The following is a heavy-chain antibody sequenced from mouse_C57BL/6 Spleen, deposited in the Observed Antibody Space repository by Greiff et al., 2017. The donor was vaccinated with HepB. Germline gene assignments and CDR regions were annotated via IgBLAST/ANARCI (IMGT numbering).Heavy chain of an antibody. CDR3: AREAYSFAY. CDR1: GYTFTSYW. J-gene: IGHJ3*01. D-gene: IGHD2-10*01. Sequence: QVQLQQPGAELVRPGSSVKLSCKASGYTFTSYWMHWVKQRPIQGLEWIGNIDPSDSETHYNQKFKDKATLTVDKSSSAAYMQRRSLTSEDSAVYYCAREAYSFAYWGQGTLVTVSA. CDR2: IDPSDSET. V-gene: IGHV1-52*01.